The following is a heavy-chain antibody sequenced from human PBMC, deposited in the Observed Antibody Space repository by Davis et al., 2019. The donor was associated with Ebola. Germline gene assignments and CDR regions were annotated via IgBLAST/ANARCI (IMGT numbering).Heavy chain of an antibody. CDR3: AREYYGEYFFDY. V-gene: IGHV3-21*01. J-gene: IGHJ4*02. CDR2: ISSSSSYT. Sequence: GGSLRLSCAASGFTFSSYSMNWVRQAPGKGLEWVPSISSSSSYTYYADSVKGRFTISRDNAKNSLFLQMNSLRAEDTAVYYCAREYYGEYFFDYWGQGALVTVSS. CDR1: GFTFSSYS. D-gene: IGHD3-10*01.